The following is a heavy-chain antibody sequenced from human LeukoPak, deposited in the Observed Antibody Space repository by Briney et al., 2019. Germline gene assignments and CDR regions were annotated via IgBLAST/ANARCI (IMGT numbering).Heavy chain of an antibody. J-gene: IGHJ6*03. CDR3: ARHGRGGAVAETGYHYYYYMDV. Sequence: SETLSLTCTVSGGSISSYYWSWIRQPPGKGLEWIGYIYTSGSTNYNPSLKSRVTISVDTSKNQFSLKLSSVTAADTAVYYCARHGRGGAVAETGYHYYYYMDVWGKGTTVTVSS. CDR1: GGSISSYY. CDR2: IYTSGST. D-gene: IGHD6-19*01. V-gene: IGHV4-4*09.